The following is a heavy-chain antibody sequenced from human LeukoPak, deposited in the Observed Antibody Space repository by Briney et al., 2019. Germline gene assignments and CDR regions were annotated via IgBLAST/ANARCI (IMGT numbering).Heavy chain of an antibody. Sequence: PGGSLRLSCAASGFTFDDYAMHWVRQAPGKGLEWVSGISWNSGSIGYADFVKGRFTISRDNAKNSLYLQMNSLRAEDTALYYCAKGPYGVAAWYFDLWGRGTLVTVSS. CDR3: AKGPYGVAAWYFDL. CDR2: ISWNSGSI. CDR1: GFTFDDYA. V-gene: IGHV3-9*01. D-gene: IGHD3-3*01. J-gene: IGHJ2*01.